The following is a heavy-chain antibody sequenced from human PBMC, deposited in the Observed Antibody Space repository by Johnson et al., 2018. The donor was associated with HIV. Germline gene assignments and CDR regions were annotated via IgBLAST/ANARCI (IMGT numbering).Heavy chain of an antibody. CDR2: ISGSGGST. D-gene: IGHD3-22*01. CDR3: VRGRISMTVVDLRRGAFDI. Sequence: VQLVESGGGMVKPGGSLRLSCAASGFIFSNAWMSWVRQAPGKGLEWVSAISGSGGSTYYADSVKGRFTMSRDISKNTVHLQMNSLRAEDTAIYYCVRGRISMTVVDLRRGAFDIWGQGTMVTVSS. J-gene: IGHJ3*02. CDR1: GFIFSNAW. V-gene: IGHV3-23*04.